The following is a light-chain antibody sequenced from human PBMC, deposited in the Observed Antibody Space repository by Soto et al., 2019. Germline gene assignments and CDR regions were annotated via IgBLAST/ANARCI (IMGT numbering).Light chain of an antibody. Sequence: QSVLTQPPSASGTPGQRVTISCSGGRSNIGANYVYWYQLLPGTAPKLLIYSTNQRPSGVPDRFSGSKSGTSASLAISGLRSEDEGEYYCAVWDDSLSGRVFGGGTQLTVL. CDR1: RSNIGANY. CDR3: AVWDDSLSGRV. V-gene: IGLV1-47*02. J-gene: IGLJ3*02. CDR2: STN.